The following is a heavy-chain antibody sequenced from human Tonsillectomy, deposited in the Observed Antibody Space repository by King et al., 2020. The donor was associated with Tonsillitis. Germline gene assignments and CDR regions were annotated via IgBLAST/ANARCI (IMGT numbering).Heavy chain of an antibody. D-gene: IGHD6-19*01. Sequence: VQLVESGGGLVQPGRSLRLSCAASGFTFDDYAMHWVRQAPGKGLEWVSGISWNSGRIGYADSVKGRFTISRDNAENSLYLQMNSLRAEDTALYYCAKGSSGWRGWGQGTLVTVSS. CDR2: ISWNSGRI. V-gene: IGHV3-9*01. CDR3: AKGSSGWRG. CDR1: GFTFDDYA. J-gene: IGHJ4*02.